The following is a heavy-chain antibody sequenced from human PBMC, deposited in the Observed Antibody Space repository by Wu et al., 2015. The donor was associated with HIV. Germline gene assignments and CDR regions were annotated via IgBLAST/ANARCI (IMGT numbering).Heavy chain of an antibody. V-gene: IGHV1-2*02. J-gene: IGHJ6*01. D-gene: IGHD3-3*01. CDR3: AEGGVFKGLLLFFFLYS. Sequence: QVQLVQSGAEVKKPGASVKVSCKASGYSFTGYYIHWLRQAPGQRPEWMGWINPNTGGANYAPNFEGRVTMTRDTSTKTAYMELSRLTSDDTAFYYCAEGGVFKGLLLFFFLYSWGPGNAVTVSS. CDR1: GYSFTGYY. CDR2: INPNTGGA.